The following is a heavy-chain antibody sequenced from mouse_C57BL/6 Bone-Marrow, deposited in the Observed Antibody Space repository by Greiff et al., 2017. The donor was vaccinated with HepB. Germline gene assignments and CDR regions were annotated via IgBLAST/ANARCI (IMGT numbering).Heavy chain of an antibody. D-gene: IGHD2-12*01. CDR2: IDPANGNT. Sequence: VQLQQSGAELVRPGASVKLSCKASGYNFTNNYMHWVKQRPEQGLEWIGRIDPANGNTNYTPKFQGKATITADTSSSTAYLELSSLTSEDTAIYYCARDDDFAIWGQGTTLTVSS. CDR3: ARDDDFAI. CDR1: GYNFTNNY. J-gene: IGHJ2*01. V-gene: IGHV14-3*01.